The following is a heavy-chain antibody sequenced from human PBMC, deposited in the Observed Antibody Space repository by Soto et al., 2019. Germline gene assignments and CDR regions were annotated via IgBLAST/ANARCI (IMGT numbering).Heavy chain of an antibody. CDR1: GFTFSSYD. V-gene: IGHV3-13*04. J-gene: IGHJ4*02. Sequence: EVQLVESGGGLVQPGGSLRFSCAASGFTFSSYDMHWVRQATGKGLEWVSAIGTAGDTYYPGSVKGRFTISRENAKNSLYLQMNSLRAGDTAVYYCDRGGLSYGSGMRYFDYWGQGTLVTVSS. CDR3: DRGGLSYGSGMRYFDY. CDR2: IGTAGDT. D-gene: IGHD3-10*01.